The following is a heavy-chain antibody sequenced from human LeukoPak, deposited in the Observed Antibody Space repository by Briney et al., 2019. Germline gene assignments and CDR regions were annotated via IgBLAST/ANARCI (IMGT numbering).Heavy chain of an antibody. D-gene: IGHD6-6*01. J-gene: IGHJ6*03. CDR2: IYPGDSQT. CDR3: ARRGAAQEAGRQDYYYYMDV. Sequence: NPGESLKISCKGSGYSFSNYWIGWVRQMPGKGLEWMGIIYPGDSQTRYSPSFQGQVTISADKSINTAYLQWSSLKASDTAMYYCARRGAAQEAGRQDYYYYMDVWGKGTTVTVSS. V-gene: IGHV5-51*01. CDR1: GYSFSNYW.